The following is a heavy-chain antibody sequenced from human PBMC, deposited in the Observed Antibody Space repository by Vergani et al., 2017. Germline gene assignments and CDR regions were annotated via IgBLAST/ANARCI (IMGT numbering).Heavy chain of an antibody. CDR1: GFTFTSSA. J-gene: IGHJ6*02. CDR3: AAQIELMVYVIPPDYYYGMDV. CDR2: IVVGSGNT. Sequence: QMQLVQSGPEVKKPGTSVKVSCKASGFTFTSSAMQWVRQARGQRLEWIGWIVVGSGNTNYAQKFQERVTITRDMSTSTAYMELSSLRSEDTAVYYCAAQIELMVYVIPPDYYYGMDVWGQGTTVTVSS. V-gene: IGHV1-58*02. D-gene: IGHD2-8*01.